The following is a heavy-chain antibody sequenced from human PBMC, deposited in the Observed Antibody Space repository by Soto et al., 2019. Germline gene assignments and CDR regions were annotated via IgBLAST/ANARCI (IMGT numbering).Heavy chain of an antibody. CDR3: ARVFSGGGDYYYYGMDL. CDR1: GGSINTYY. Sequence: SETLSLTCTVSGGSINTYYWIWIRQPPGKGLEWVGYIYYSGTTYYNPSLKSRISISIDKSKNQFSLKLSSVTAADTAVYYCARVFSGGGDYYYYGMDLWGQGSTVTVS. V-gene: IGHV4-59*01. J-gene: IGHJ6*02. CDR2: IYYSGTT. D-gene: IGHD6-19*01.